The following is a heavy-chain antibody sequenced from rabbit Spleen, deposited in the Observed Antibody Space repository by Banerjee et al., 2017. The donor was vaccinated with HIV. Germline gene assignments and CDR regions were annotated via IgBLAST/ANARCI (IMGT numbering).Heavy chain of an antibody. J-gene: IGHJ6*01. CDR3: ARDAGTSFSTYGMDL. CDR1: GFSFASGYD. V-gene: IGHV1S40*01. CDR2: AYAGSSGST. Sequence: QSLEESGGGLVQPGASLTLTCKASGFSFASGYDMCWVRQAPGKGLEWVACAYAGSSGSTYSATWAKGRFTVSKTSSTTVTLQMTSLTAADTATYFCARDAGTSFSTYGMDLWGQGTLVTVS. D-gene: IGHD8-1*01.